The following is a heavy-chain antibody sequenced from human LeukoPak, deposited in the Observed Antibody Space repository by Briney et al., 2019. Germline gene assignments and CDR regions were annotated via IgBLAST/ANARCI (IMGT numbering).Heavy chain of an antibody. CDR3: ARDYGPFDY. Sequence: GGSLRLSCAASGFTFSSYAMSWVRQAPGKGLEWVSAISASGGSTYYADSVKGRFTISRDNSKTALYLQMNSLRAEDTAVYYCARDYGPFDYWGQGTLVTVSS. J-gene: IGHJ4*02. CDR1: GFTFSSYA. D-gene: IGHD3-10*01. V-gene: IGHV3-23*01. CDR2: ISASGGST.